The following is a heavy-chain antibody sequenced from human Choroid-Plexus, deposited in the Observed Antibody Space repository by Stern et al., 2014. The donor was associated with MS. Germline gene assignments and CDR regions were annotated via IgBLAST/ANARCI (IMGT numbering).Heavy chain of an antibody. V-gene: IGHV3-30*18. D-gene: IGHD2/OR15-2a*01. CDR1: GFTFGSCA. J-gene: IGHJ5*02. CDR3: AKDRQYLTYFFDH. CDR2: VSYDGSNK. Sequence: VQLGESGGGVVQPGRPLRLSCVASGFTFGSCAMHWVRQAPGQGLEWVAGVSYDGSNKYYADSVKGRFTISRDNSQNTLYMQMSSLRPEDTAVYYCAKDRQYLTYFFDHWGQGSLVTVSS.